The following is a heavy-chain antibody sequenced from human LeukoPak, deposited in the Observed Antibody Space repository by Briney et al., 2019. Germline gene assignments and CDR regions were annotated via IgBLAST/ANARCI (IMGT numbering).Heavy chain of an antibody. CDR3: ARLTPYSGSPLGDY. CDR2: ISYSGST. J-gene: IGHJ4*02. Sequence: SETLSLTCTVSGGSISSGSNFWGWIRQPPGKGLEWIGSISYSGSTYYNPSLKSRVTISVDTSENQFSLKLSSVTAADTAVYYCARLTPYSGSPLGDYWGQGTLVTVSS. D-gene: IGHD1-26*01. CDR1: GGSISSGSNF. V-gene: IGHV4-39*01.